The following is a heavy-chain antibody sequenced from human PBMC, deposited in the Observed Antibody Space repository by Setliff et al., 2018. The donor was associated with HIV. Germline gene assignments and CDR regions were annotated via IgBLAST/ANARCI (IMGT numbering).Heavy chain of an antibody. V-gene: IGHV1-24*01. J-gene: IGHJ4*02. Sequence: GASVKVSCKVSGYTLTKLSMHWVRQAPEKGLEWMGGFDPELGETFFAQNFRGRLTMTQDTSTDTAYMELTSLRSDDTAMYYCATDTREGVGTPYYFDYWGQRTQVTVSS. D-gene: IGHD1-26*01. CDR3: ATDTREGVGTPYYFDY. CDR1: GYTLTKLS. CDR2: FDPELGET.